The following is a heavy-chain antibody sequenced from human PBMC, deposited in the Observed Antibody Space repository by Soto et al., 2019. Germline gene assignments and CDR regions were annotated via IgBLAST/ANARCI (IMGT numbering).Heavy chain of an antibody. CDR3: ARDDLYGSHAFDI. J-gene: IGHJ3*02. CDR1: GYTFTGYY. CDR2: INPNSGGT. D-gene: IGHD3-16*01. V-gene: IGHV1-2*02. Sequence: ASVKVSCKASGYTFTGYYMHWVRQAPGQGLEWMGWINPNSGGTNYAQKFQGRVTMTRGTSISTAYMELSRLRSDDTAVYYCARDDLYGSHAFDIWGQGTMGTVSS.